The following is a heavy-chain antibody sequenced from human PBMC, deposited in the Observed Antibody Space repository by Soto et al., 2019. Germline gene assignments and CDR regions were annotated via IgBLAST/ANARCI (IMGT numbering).Heavy chain of an antibody. CDR3: TRDTTVIVVVPAAMEEVAFDI. D-gene: IGHD2-2*01. CDR1: GFTFGDYA. J-gene: IGHJ3*02. V-gene: IGHV3-49*03. Sequence: GGSLRLSCTASGFTFGDYAMSWFRQAPGKGLEWVGFIRSKAYGGTTEYAASVKGRFTISRDDSKSIAYLQMNSLKTEDTAVYYCTRDTTVIVVVPAAMEEVAFDIWGQGTMVTVSS. CDR2: IRSKAYGGTT.